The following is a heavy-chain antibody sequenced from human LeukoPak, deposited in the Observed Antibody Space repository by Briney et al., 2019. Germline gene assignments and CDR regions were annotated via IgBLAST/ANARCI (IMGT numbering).Heavy chain of an antibody. D-gene: IGHD6-19*01. CDR2: ISSSSSYI. J-gene: IGHJ3*02. CDR3: ARVVAVAGRAFDI. V-gene: IGHV3-21*01. CDR1: GFTFSSYS. Sequence: KTGGSLRLSCAASGFTFSSYSMNWVRQAPGEGLEWVSSISSSSSYIYYADSVKGRFTISRDNAKNSLYLQMNSLRAEDTAVYYCARVVAVAGRAFDIWGQGTMVTVSS.